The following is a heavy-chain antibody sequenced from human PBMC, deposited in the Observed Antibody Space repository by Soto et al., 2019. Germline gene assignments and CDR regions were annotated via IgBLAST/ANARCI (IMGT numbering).Heavy chain of an antibody. CDR1: GFNFPTLW. CDR2: IYPDDSDT. V-gene: IGHV5-51*01. Sequence: PGESLKISCKHSGFNFPTLWIAWVRQMPGKGLEWMGTIYPDDSDTRYSPSFQGQVTISADKSIQTAYLQWGSLKASDTAMYYCARRGPGPVSFDYWGQGTLVTVSS. J-gene: IGHJ4*02. CDR3: ARRGPGPVSFDY. D-gene: IGHD2-8*02.